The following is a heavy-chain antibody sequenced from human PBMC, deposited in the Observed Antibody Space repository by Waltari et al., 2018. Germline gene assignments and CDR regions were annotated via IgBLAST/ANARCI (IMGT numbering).Heavy chain of an antibody. CDR1: GFPFRSST. D-gene: IGHD2-15*01. CDR3: AREWGVMVGTAGFYFDY. CDR2: ISSGSSYV. Sequence: EVQLVGSGGGLVKPGGSLCLSCAASGFPFRSSTLNWVRQSPGKGLDVVSSISSGSSYVYYADSVKGRFTISRDNAKNSLYLQMNSLRAEDTAVYYCAREWGVMVGTAGFYFDYWGQGTLVTVSS. V-gene: IGHV3-21*01. J-gene: IGHJ4*02.